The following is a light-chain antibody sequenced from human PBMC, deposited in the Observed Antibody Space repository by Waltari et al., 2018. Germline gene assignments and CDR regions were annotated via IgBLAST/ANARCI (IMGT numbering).Light chain of an antibody. J-gene: IGKJ4*01. V-gene: IGKV3-15*01. Sequence: DIVMTQSPATLSVSPGERATLSCRASQGVSANLAWYQQKPGQAPMLLIYGASTRATGIPARFSGSGSGTEFTLTISSPQSEDFAVYYCQQYSKRPLTFGGGTKVEIK. CDR1: QGVSAN. CDR2: GAS. CDR3: QQYSKRPLT.